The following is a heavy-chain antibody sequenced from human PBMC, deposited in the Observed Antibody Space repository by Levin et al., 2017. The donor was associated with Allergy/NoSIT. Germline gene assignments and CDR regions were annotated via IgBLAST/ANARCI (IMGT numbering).Heavy chain of an antibody. J-gene: IGHJ4*02. CDR2: IVPMFGMT. CDR1: GGTFNSFA. Sequence: SVKVSCKASGGTFNSFAITWVRQVPGQGLEWMGGIVPMFGMTTYAQKFQGRLTITADASTSTAYMELSGLRAEDTALYYCATINTAMVTDLGYWGQGTLVTVSS. D-gene: IGHD5-18*01. CDR3: ATINTAMVTDLGY. V-gene: IGHV1-69*13.